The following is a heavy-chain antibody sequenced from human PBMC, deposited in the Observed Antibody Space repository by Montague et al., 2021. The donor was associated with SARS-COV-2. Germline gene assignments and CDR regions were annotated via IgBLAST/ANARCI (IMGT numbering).Heavy chain of an antibody. CDR1: GDSISGSRHF. D-gene: IGHD3-10*01. CDR3: ARGVSYGSGFLSE. J-gene: IGHJ4*02. CDR2: IYHTGTT. V-gene: IGHV4-31*03. Sequence: TLSLTCTVSGDSISGSRHFWNWIRQHPGKGLDWIGYIYHTGTTHYRPSLKSRATLSVDISQNQFSLKLNSMTAADTAIYYCARGVSYGSGFLSEWGPGTLVIVSS.